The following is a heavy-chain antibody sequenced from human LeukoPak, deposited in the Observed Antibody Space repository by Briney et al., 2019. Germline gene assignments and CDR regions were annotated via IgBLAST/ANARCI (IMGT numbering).Heavy chain of an antibody. CDR1: GFTFSTYG. CDR3: AKRGGYDYGSHFDY. D-gene: IGHD5-18*01. CDR2: ISGSGANT. V-gene: IGHV3-23*01. J-gene: IGHJ4*02. Sequence: GGSLRLSCTTSGFTFSTYGMAWVRQAPGKGLEWVSSISGSGANTNYADSVKGRLTISRDSSDNTLYLHLDNLRAEDTAVYFCAKRGGYDYGSHFDYWGQGTLVTVSS.